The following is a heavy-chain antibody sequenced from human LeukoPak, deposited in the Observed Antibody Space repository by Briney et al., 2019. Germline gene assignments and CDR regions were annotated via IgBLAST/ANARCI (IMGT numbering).Heavy chain of an antibody. Sequence: PGGPLRLSCTASGFTFGDYAMSWLRQPPGEGLEWVGFIRSKAYGGTTEYAASVKGRFTISRDDSKNIAYLQMNSLKTEDTAVYYCTRDALTMVRGVIDFYYYGMDVWGQGTTVTVSS. CDR1: GFTFGDYA. V-gene: IGHV3-49*03. J-gene: IGHJ6*02. CDR2: IRSKAYGGTT. D-gene: IGHD3-10*01. CDR3: TRDALTMVRGVIDFYYYGMDV.